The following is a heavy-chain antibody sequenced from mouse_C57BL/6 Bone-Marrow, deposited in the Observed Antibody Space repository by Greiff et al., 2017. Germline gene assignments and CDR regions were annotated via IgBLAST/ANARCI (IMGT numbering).Heavy chain of an antibody. V-gene: IGHV5-4*01. D-gene: IGHD1-1*01. CDR3: ARDRRYYGSREFDY. CDR2: ISDGGSYT. J-gene: IGHJ2*01. CDR1: GFTFSSYA. Sequence: EVKLVESGGGLVKPGGSLKLSCAASGFTFSSYAMSWVRQTPEKRLEWVATISDGGSYTYYPDNVKGRFTISRDNAKNNLYLQMSHLKSEDTAMYYCARDRRYYGSREFDYWGQGTTLTVSS.